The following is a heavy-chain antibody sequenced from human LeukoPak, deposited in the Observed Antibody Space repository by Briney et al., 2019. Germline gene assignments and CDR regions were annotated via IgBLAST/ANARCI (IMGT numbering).Heavy chain of an antibody. V-gene: IGHV4-39*01. CDR2: IYYSGST. D-gene: IGHD2-8*01. CDR3: ARLLYAYYFDY. CDR1: GDSISSSSYY. J-gene: IGHJ4*02. Sequence: SETLSLTCTVSGDSISSSSYYWGWIRQPPGKGLKWIGSIYYSGSTYYNPSLKSRVTISVDTSKNQFSLKLSSVTAADTAVYYCARLLYAYYFDYWGQGTLVTVSS.